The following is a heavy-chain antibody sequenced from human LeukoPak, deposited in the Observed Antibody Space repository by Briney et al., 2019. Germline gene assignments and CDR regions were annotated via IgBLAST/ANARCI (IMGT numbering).Heavy chain of an antibody. CDR3: ARTKGLTMVRGVWPYYYMDV. V-gene: IGHV4-34*01. Sequence: PSETLSLTCAVYGGSFSGYYWSWIRQPPGKGLEWIGEINHSGSTNYNPSLKSRVTISVDTSKNQFSLKLSSVTAADTAVYYCARTKGLTMVRGVWPYYYMDVWGKGTTVTISS. D-gene: IGHD3-10*01. J-gene: IGHJ6*03. CDR2: INHSGST. CDR1: GGSFSGYY.